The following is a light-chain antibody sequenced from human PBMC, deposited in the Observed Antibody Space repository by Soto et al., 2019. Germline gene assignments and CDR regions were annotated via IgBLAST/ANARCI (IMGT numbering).Light chain of an antibody. V-gene: IGLV1-51*01. Sequence: QSVLTQPPSVSAAPGQKVTISCSGSSSNIGNNYVSWYQQLPGTAPKLLIYDNNKRPSGIPDRFSGSKSGTSATLGITGLQTGGEAGYYCGTWDRSLSAGVFGGGTKLTVL. CDR2: DNN. CDR1: SSNIGNNY. CDR3: GTWDRSLSAGV. J-gene: IGLJ2*01.